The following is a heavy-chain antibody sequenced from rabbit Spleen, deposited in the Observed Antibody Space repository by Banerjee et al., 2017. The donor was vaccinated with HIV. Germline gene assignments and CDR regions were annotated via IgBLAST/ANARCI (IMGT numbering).Heavy chain of an antibody. V-gene: IGHV1S7*01. CDR2: IYPITETT. Sequence: CKASGFTISRYWMNWVRQAPGKGLEWIGIIYPITETTYYANWVNGRFTMSSDNAQNTVDLQMNSLTAADTATYFCAREDVGGSVTLWGPGTLVTVS. CDR1: GFTISRYW. J-gene: IGHJ4*01. CDR3: AREDVGGSVTL. D-gene: IGHD1-1*01.